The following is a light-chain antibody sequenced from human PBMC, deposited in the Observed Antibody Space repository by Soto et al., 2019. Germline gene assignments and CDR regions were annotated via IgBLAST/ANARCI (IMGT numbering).Light chain of an antibody. CDR1: SSNIGRNT. CDR3: AAWNDTLKGHF. CDR2: TND. J-gene: IGLJ1*01. V-gene: IGLV1-44*01. Sequence: QSVLTQPPSASGTPGQRVTISCSGSSSNIGRNTVHWYQQLPGTAPNVLIYTNDKRPSGVPDRFSGSKSGTSASLAISGLQSGEEADYYCAAWNDTLKGHFLGTGTRVPVL.